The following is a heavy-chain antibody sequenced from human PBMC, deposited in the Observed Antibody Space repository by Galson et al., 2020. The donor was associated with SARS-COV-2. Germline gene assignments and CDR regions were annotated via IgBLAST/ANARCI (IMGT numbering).Heavy chain of an antibody. V-gene: IGHV4-30-4*01. Sequence: SETLYLTCTVSGGSISSGDYYWSWIRQPPGKGLEWIGYIYYSGSTYYNPSLKSRVTISVDTSKNQFSLKLSSVTAADTAVYYCARGGPLGRLAYFDYWGQGTLVTVSS. J-gene: IGHJ4*02. D-gene: IGHD6-19*01. CDR2: IYYSGST. CDR3: ARGGPLGRLAYFDY. CDR1: GGSISSGDYY.